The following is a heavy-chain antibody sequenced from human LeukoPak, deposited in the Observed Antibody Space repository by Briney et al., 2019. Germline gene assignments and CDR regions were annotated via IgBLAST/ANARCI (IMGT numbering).Heavy chain of an antibody. CDR1: GYTFTSYY. V-gene: IGHV1-46*04. J-gene: IGHJ5*02. CDR3: AREGGLIAGPFDP. CDR2: INPSGGST. Sequence: GASVKVSCKASGYTFTSYYMHWVRQAPGQGLEWMGIINPSGGSTSYADSVKGRFTISRDNAKNTLYLQMNSLRAEDTAVYYCAREGGLIAGPFDPWGQGTLVTVSS. D-gene: IGHD6-13*01.